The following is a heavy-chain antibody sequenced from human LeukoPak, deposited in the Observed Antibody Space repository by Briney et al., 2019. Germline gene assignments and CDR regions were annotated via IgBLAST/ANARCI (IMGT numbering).Heavy chain of an antibody. CDR2: IYTSGST. D-gene: IGHD1-1*01. Sequence: SETLSPTCTVSGGSISSYYWSWIRQPPGKGLEWIGYIYTSGSTNYNPSLKSRVTISVDTSKNQFSLKLSSVTAADTAVYYCARQGGNWNFDYWGQGTLVTVSS. CDR1: GGSISSYY. V-gene: IGHV4-4*09. J-gene: IGHJ4*02. CDR3: ARQGGNWNFDY.